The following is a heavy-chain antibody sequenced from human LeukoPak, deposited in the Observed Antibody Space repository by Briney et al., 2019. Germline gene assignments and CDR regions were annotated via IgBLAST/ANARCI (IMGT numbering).Heavy chain of an antibody. Sequence: PGGSLRLSCAASGFTFSSYSMNWVRQAPGKGLEWVSYISSSSRSIYYADSVKGRFTISRDNANNSLSLQMNSLRDEDTAVYYCARLPLTERRHFEYWGQGTLVTVSS. CDR1: GFTFSSYS. J-gene: IGHJ4*02. CDR2: ISSSSRSI. V-gene: IGHV3-48*02. D-gene: IGHD5-24*01. CDR3: ARLPLTERRHFEY.